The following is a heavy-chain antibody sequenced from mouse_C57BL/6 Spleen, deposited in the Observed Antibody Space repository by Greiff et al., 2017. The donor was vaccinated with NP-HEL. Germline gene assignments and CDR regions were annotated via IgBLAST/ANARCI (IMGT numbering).Heavy chain of an antibody. D-gene: IGHD1-1*01. CDR1: GYAFSSSW. CDR3: ARPTTVVARSYWYFDV. V-gene: IGHV1-82*01. Sequence: QVQLQQSGPELVKPGASVKISCKASGYAFSSSWMNWVKQRPGKGLEWIGRIYPGDGDTNYNGKFKGKATLTADKSCSTAYMQLSSLTSEDSAVYFCARPTTVVARSYWYFDVWGTGTTVTVSS. J-gene: IGHJ1*03. CDR2: IYPGDGDT.